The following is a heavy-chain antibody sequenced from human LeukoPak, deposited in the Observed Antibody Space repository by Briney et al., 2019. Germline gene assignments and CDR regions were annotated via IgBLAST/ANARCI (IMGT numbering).Heavy chain of an antibody. CDR1: GYTFTSYD. CDR3: ARAAFTGTTVLGY. Sequence: ASVKVSCKASGYTFTSYDINWVRQATGQGLEWMGWMNPNSGDTGYAQKFQGRVTITRSTSTSTAYMELSSLTSDDTAVYYCARAAFTGTTVLGYWGQGTLVTVSS. J-gene: IGHJ4*02. D-gene: IGHD1-1*01. CDR2: MNPNSGDT. V-gene: IGHV1-8*03.